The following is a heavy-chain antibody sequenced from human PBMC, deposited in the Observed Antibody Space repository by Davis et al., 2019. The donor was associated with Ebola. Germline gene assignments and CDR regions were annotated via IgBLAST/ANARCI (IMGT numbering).Heavy chain of an antibody. V-gene: IGHV3-33*01. CDR2: LWYDGSIE. J-gene: IGHJ6*03. CDR3: ARNGFFYDSTGKHYYMDV. CDR1: GFSLSNYG. D-gene: IGHD2/OR15-2a*01. Sequence: GESLKISCGVSGFSLSNYGMHWVRQAPGKGLERVAVLWYDGSIESYGDPVKGRFTISKDISKNTLYLQLNSLRAEDTAVYYCARNGFFYDSTGKHYYMDVWGRGTTVTVSS.